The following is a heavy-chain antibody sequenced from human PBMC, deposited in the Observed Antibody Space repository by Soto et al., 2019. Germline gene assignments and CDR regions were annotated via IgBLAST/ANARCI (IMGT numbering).Heavy chain of an antibody. J-gene: IGHJ4*02. D-gene: IGHD2-8*01. CDR3: ASNGEKDGTNGVCSLPH. Sequence: VKVSCTGSGCTFSGYTSRWLRQTPAQGGKWMRRINPILGIANYAKTFKGRSTITADKATSTAYMEMSSLRSEETAVYYCASNGEKDGTNGVCSLPHWGQGTLGTVSS. V-gene: IGHV1-69*02. CDR2: INPILGIA. CDR1: GCTFSGYT.